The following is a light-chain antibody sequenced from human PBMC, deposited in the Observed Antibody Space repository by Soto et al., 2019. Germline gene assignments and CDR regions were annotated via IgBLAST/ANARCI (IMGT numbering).Light chain of an antibody. CDR3: GTRDDSLSGVV. V-gene: IGLV1-47*01. Sequence: QSVLTQPPSASGTPGQRVTISCSGSSSNIGSNYVFWYQQLPGTAPKLLIYRSNQRPSGVPDRFSGSKSGTSASLAISGLRSEDEADYYCGTRDDSLSGVVCGGGTKLTVL. CDR2: RSN. J-gene: IGLJ2*01. CDR1: SSNIGSNY.